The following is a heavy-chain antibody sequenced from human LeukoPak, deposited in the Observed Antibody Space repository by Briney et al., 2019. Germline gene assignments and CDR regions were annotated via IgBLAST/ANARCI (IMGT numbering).Heavy chain of an antibody. J-gene: IGHJ4*02. Sequence: GGSLRLSCAASGFTFSSYSMNWVRQAPGKGLEWVAVIWYDGSNKYYADSVKGRFTISRDNSKNTLYLQMNSLRAEDTAVYYCARDVRGHGDYHFDYWGQGTLVTVSS. CDR1: GFTFSSYS. D-gene: IGHD4-17*01. V-gene: IGHV3-33*08. CDR3: ARDVRGHGDYHFDY. CDR2: IWYDGSNK.